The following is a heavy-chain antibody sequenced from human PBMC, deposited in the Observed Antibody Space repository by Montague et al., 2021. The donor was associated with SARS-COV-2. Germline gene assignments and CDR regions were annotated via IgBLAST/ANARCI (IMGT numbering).Heavy chain of an antibody. CDR1: GGSINSGDLY. CDR3: VGDAYTPLDGN. CDR2: NYVTGNT. J-gene: IGHJ4*02. D-gene: IGHD3-16*01. Sequence: TLSLTCTVSGGSINSGDLYWSWIRPPAGKGLDWIGRNYVTGNTRYSPSLENRVTMSIDTAKGQFSLKLSTATAADTSVYSCVGDAYTPLDGNWGQGTLVTVSS. V-gene: IGHV4-61*02.